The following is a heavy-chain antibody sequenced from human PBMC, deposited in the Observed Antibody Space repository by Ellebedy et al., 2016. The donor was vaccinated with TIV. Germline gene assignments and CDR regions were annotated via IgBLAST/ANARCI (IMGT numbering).Heavy chain of an antibody. CDR1: GYTFTDYY. CDR2: IDPSDGNT. D-gene: IGHD1-26*01. Sequence: AASVKVSCKTSGYTFTDYYIHWVRQSPGHGLEWMGLIDPSDGNTTSPLKFRARITMTRDTSTDTLYMEMSSLRNDDTAVYYCARGRGVGETADFWGQGTPVTVSS. V-gene: IGHV1-46*01. CDR3: ARGRGVGETADF. J-gene: IGHJ4*02.